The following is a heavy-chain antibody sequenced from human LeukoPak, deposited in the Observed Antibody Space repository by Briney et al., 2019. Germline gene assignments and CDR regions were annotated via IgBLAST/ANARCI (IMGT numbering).Heavy chain of an antibody. Sequence: SQTLSLTCTVSGGSISSGGYYWSWIRQHPGKGLEWIGYIYYSGSTYYNPSLKSRITISVDRSKNQFSLKLSSVTAADTAVYYCAREKTAYYYDSSGYSEGAFDIRGQGTMVTVSS. V-gene: IGHV4-31*03. CDR3: AREKTAYYYDSSGYSEGAFDI. CDR1: GGSISSGGYY. D-gene: IGHD3-22*01. CDR2: IYYSGST. J-gene: IGHJ3*02.